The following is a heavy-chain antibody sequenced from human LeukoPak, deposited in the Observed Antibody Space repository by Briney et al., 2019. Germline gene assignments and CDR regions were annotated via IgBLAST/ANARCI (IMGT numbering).Heavy chain of an antibody. Sequence: SETLSLTCAVSGGSINSHYWGWIRQPPGKGLQWIGDIFYTGKNNYNPSLKSRVTISIDTSKSQFSLKLTSVTSADKAVYSCARLLDNDISGDPDTFDVWGQGTTVIVSS. CDR2: IFYTGKN. J-gene: IGHJ3*01. V-gene: IGHV4-59*11. CDR1: GGSINSHY. D-gene: IGHD3-22*01. CDR3: ARLLDNDISGDPDTFDV.